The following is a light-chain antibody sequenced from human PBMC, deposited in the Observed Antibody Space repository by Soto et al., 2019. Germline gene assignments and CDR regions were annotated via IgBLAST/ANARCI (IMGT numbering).Light chain of an antibody. J-gene: IGKJ1*01. CDR3: QQYNSYSWG. Sequence: DIQMTQPPSTLSASVGDRVTITCRASQSISSWLAWYQQKPGKAPKLLIYDASSLESGVPSRFSGSGSGTEFTLTISCLQPDDFATYYCQQYNSYSWGFGQGTKVDIK. CDR1: QSISSW. CDR2: DAS. V-gene: IGKV1-5*01.